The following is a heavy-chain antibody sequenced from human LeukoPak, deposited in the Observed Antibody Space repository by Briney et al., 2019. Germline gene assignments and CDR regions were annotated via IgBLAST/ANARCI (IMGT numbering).Heavy chain of an antibody. CDR2: ISGSGGST. Sequence: PGGSLSLSCAVSGFTFSSYAMSWVRQAPGKGLEWVSAISGSGGSTYYADSVKGRFTIPRDNSKNTLYLQMNSLRAEHTAVYYCAKEAVVVPAAILYYFDYWGQGTLVTVSS. CDR1: GFTFSSYA. CDR3: AKEAVVVPAAILYYFDY. D-gene: IGHD2-2*01. J-gene: IGHJ4*02. V-gene: IGHV3-23*01.